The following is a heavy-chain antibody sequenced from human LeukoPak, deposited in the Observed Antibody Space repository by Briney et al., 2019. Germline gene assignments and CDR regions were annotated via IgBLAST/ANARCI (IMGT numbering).Heavy chain of an antibody. J-gene: IGHJ1*01. CDR1: GFTFSHYG. Sequence: GGSLRLSCAASGFTFSHYGMHWVRQTPGAGLEWVAVIWSDGSDKYYAKSVKGRFTISRDNSKNSLFLQMNSLRAGDTAVYYCAKDAQRGFDYSNSLQNWGQGILVTVSS. V-gene: IGHV3-33*06. D-gene: IGHD4-11*01. CDR2: IWSDGSDK. CDR3: AKDAQRGFDYSNSLQN.